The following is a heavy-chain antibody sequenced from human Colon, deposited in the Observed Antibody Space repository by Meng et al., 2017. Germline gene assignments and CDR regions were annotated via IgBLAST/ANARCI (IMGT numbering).Heavy chain of an antibody. V-gene: IGHV4-39*07. CDR1: GGSISSRSYY. J-gene: IGHJ5*02. D-gene: IGHD2-15*01. Sequence: SETLSLTCTVSGGSISSRSYYWGWIRQPPGKGLERMGSIYYSGSTYYNMSLKSRVTISVDTSKDQFFLKLNSVTAADTAVYYCATHLGYCRGGSCRPHWFDPWGQGTLVTVSS. CDR3: ATHLGYCRGGSCRPHWFDP. CDR2: IYYSGST.